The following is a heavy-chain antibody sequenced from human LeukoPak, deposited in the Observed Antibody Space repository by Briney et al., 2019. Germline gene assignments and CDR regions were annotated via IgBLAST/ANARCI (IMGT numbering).Heavy chain of an antibody. Sequence: GGSLRLSCAASGFTFSNYAMSWVRQAPGKGLEWVSYISSSSSTIYYADSVKGRFTISRDNAKNSLYLQMNSLRAEDTAVYYCARDWEGWDYWGQGTLVTVSS. CDR1: GFTFSNYA. CDR2: ISSSSSTI. J-gene: IGHJ4*02. V-gene: IGHV3-48*01. D-gene: IGHD1-26*01. CDR3: ARDWEGWDY.